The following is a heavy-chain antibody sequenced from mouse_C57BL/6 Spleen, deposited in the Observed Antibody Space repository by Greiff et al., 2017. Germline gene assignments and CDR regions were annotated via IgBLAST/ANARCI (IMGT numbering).Heavy chain of an antibody. V-gene: IGHV1-80*01. Sequence: VQLQQSGAELVKPGASVKISCKASGYAFSSYWMNWVKQRPGKGLEWIGQIYPGDGDTNYNGKFKGKATLTADKSSSTAYMQLSSLTSEDSAVYFCATNWDGYYYAMDDWGKGTSVTVSS. D-gene: IGHD4-1*02. CDR2: IYPGDGDT. J-gene: IGHJ4*01. CDR3: ATNWDGYYYAMDD. CDR1: GYAFSSYW.